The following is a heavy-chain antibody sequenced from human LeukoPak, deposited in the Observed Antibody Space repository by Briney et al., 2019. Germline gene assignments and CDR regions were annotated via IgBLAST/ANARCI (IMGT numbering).Heavy chain of an antibody. Sequence: GGSLRLSCAASGFTFSSYGMHWVRQAPGKGLEWVAVIWYDGSNKYYADSVKGRFTISRDNSENTLYLQMNSLRAEDTAVYYCARPHDSGWYEIWGQGTLVTVAS. CDR3: ARPHDSGWYEI. CDR2: IWYDGSNK. D-gene: IGHD6-19*01. CDR1: GFTFSSYG. V-gene: IGHV3-33*01. J-gene: IGHJ4*02.